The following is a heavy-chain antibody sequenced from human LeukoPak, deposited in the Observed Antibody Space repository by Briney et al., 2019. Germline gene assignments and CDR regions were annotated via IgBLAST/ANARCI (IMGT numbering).Heavy chain of an antibody. CDR2: ISSSNSYI. V-gene: IGHV3-21*01. Sequence: GGSLRLSCAASGFTFSSYSMNWVRQAPGKGLEWVSSISSSNSYIYYADSVKGRFTISRDNAKNSLYLQMNSLRAEDTAVYYCGRYFYYGSVEDYWGQGTLVTVSS. J-gene: IGHJ4*02. CDR1: GFTFSSYS. D-gene: IGHD3-10*01. CDR3: GRYFYYGSVEDY.